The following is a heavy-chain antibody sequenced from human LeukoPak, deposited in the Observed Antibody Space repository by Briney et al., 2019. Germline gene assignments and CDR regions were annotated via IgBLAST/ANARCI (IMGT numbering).Heavy chain of an antibody. V-gene: IGHV1-69*13. J-gene: IGHJ4*02. D-gene: IGHD3-22*01. CDR3: ARSGGRDDSSGYPFDY. Sequence: GASVKVSCKASGGTFSSYAISWVRQAPGQGLEWMGGIIPIFGTANYAQKFQGRVTITADESTSTAYMELSSLRSEDTAVYYCARSGGRDDSSGYPFDYWGQGTLVTVSS. CDR2: IIPIFGTA. CDR1: GGTFSSYA.